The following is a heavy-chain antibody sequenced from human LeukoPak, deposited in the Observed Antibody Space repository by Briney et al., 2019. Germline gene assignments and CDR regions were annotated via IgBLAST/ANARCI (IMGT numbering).Heavy chain of an antibody. CDR1: GFTFSSYA. Sequence: GGSLRLSCAASGFTFSSYAMSWVRQAPGKGLEWVSAISGSGGSTYYADSVKRRFTISRDNSKNTLYLQMNSLRAEDTAVYYCAKETVVVPAAIGDYWGQGTLVTVSS. CDR2: ISGSGGST. V-gene: IGHV3-23*01. CDR3: AKETVVVPAAIGDY. D-gene: IGHD2-2*01. J-gene: IGHJ4*02.